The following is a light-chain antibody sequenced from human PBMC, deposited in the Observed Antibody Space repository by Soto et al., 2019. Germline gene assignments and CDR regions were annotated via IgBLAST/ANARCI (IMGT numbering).Light chain of an antibody. Sequence: QSALTQPASVSGSPGQSITISCTGISSDVGGYNYVSWYQQHPGKAPKLMVYDVSNRPSGVSNRFSGSKSGNTASLTISGLQAEDEDDYFCSSYTSSSAPSAVFGGGTQLTVL. CDR3: SSYTSSSAPSAV. CDR1: SSDVGGYNY. V-gene: IGLV2-14*01. CDR2: DVS. J-gene: IGLJ7*01.